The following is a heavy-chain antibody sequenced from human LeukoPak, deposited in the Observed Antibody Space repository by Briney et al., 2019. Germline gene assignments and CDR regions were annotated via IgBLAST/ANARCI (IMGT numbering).Heavy chain of an antibody. CDR1: GSTFSDYW. Sequence: SGESLMISCQGSGSTFSDYWIAWVRQMPGKGLEWMGRIDPSDSYTNYSPSFQGHVTISADKSISTAYLQWSSLKASDTAMYYCARQPATVAYCGGDCPLGWFDPWGQGTLVTVSS. J-gene: IGHJ5*02. CDR3: ARQPATVAYCGGDCPLGWFDP. D-gene: IGHD2-21*02. CDR2: IDPSDSYT. V-gene: IGHV5-10-1*01.